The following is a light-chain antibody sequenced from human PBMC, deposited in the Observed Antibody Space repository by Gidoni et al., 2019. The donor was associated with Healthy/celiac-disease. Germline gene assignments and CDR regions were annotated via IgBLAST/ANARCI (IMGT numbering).Light chain of an antibody. V-gene: IGLV1-40*01. CDR1: SSNTGAGYD. Sequence: QSVLTQPPSVSGAPGQRVTISCTGSSSNTGAGYDVHRYQQLPGTAPKPLIYGNSNRPSGVPDRFSGSKSGTSASLAITGLQAEDEADYYCQSYDSSLSGSWVFGGGTKLTVL. CDR3: QSYDSSLSGSWV. J-gene: IGLJ3*02. CDR2: GNS.